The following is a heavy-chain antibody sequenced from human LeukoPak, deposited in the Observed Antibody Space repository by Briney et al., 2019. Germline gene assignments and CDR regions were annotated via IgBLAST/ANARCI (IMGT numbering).Heavy chain of an antibody. CDR2: ISSSSSYT. CDR1: GFTFSDYY. J-gene: IGHJ4*02. D-gene: IGHD4-17*01. V-gene: IGHV3-11*06. Sequence: GGSLRLSCAASGFTFSDYYMSWIRQAPGKGLEWVSFISSSSSYTNFADSVKGRFTISRDNAKNSLYLQMNSLRAEDTAVYYCAREGGLRLTTRFFDYWGQGTLVTVSS. CDR3: AREGGLRLTTRFFDY.